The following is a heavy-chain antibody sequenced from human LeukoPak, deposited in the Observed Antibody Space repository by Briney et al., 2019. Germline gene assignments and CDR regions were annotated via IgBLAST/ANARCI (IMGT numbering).Heavy chain of an antibody. Sequence: ASVKVSCKASGYTFTGYYMHWVRQAPGQGLEWMGWINPNSGGTNYAQKFQGRVTMTRDTSISTAYMELSRLRSDDTAVYYCAREGVLRFLEWYPRGAFDIRGQGTMVTVSS. CDR2: INPNSGGT. CDR3: AREGVLRFLEWYPRGAFDI. D-gene: IGHD3-3*01. V-gene: IGHV1-2*02. CDR1: GYTFTGYY. J-gene: IGHJ3*02.